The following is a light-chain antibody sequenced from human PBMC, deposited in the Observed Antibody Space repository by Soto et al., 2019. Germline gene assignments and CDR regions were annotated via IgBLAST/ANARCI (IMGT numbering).Light chain of an antibody. CDR2: DAS. J-gene: IGKJ4*01. CDR3: QQRSNWLT. Sequence: EVVLTQSPATLSLSPGERATLSCRASQSVSSYSAWYQQKPGQAPRLLIYDASNRATDIPARFSGSGSGTDFTLTISSLEPEDSAVYYCQQRSNWLTFGGGT. V-gene: IGKV3-11*01. CDR1: QSVSSY.